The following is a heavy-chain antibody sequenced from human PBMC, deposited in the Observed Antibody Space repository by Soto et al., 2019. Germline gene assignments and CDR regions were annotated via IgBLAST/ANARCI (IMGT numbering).Heavy chain of an antibody. CDR1: GFTVSSNY. J-gene: IGHJ5*02. CDR3: AKSQDVLMGYNWFDP. V-gene: IGHV3-66*01. CDR2: IYSGGST. D-gene: IGHD2-8*01. Sequence: GGSLRLSCAASGFTVSSNYMSWVRQAPGKGLEWVSVIYSGGSTYYADSVKGRFTISRDNSKNTLYLQMNSLRAEDTAVYYCAKSQDVLMGYNWFDPWGQGTLVTVSS.